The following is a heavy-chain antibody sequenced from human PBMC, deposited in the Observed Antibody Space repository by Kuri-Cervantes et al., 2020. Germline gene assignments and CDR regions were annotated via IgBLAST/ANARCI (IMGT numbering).Heavy chain of an antibody. Sequence: GESLKISCKGSGYSFTSYWIGWVRQMPGKGLEWMGIIYPGDSDTRYSPAFQGQVTISADKSISTAYLQWSTLKASDTAMYYCARAGDTSGYYGGHWGQGTLVTVSS. CDR3: ARAGDTSGYYGGH. CDR2: IYPGDSDT. J-gene: IGHJ4*02. CDR1: GYSFTSYW. V-gene: IGHV5-51*01. D-gene: IGHD3-22*01.